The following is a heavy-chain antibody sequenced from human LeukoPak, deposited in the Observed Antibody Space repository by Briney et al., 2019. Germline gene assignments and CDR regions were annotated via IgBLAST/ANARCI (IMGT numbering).Heavy chain of an antibody. CDR3: ARDLDSSGHGDYFDY. CDR1: GYTFTRYY. Sequence: ASVKVSCKASGYTFTRYYMHWVRQAPGQGLEWMGIINPSGGTTGYAQKFQGRLTMTRDTSTSTVYMELSSLRSEDTAVYYCARDLDSSGHGDYFDYWGQGTLVTVSS. J-gene: IGHJ4*02. D-gene: IGHD6-19*01. V-gene: IGHV1-46*01. CDR2: INPSGGTT.